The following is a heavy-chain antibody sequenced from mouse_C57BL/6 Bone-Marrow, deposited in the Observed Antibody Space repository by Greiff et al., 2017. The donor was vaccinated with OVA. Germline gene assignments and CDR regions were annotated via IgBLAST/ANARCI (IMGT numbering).Heavy chain of an antibody. J-gene: IGHJ2*01. Sequence: QVQLQQPGAELVKPGASVKLSCKASGYTFTSYWMQWVKQRPGQGLEWIGEIDPSDSYTNYNQKFKGKATLTVDTSSSTAYMQLSSLTSEDSAVYYCAGDGSSSRGLFDYWGQGTTLTVSS. CDR2: IDPSDSYT. V-gene: IGHV1-50*01. CDR1: GYTFTSYW. CDR3: AGDGSSSRGLFDY. D-gene: IGHD1-1*01.